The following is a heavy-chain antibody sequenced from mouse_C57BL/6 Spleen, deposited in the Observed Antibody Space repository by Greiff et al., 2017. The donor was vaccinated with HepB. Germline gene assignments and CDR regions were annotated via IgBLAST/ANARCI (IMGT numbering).Heavy chain of an antibody. CDR3: ARRLDYYGSSYVFNYFDY. J-gene: IGHJ2*01. D-gene: IGHD1-1*01. CDR1: GYTFTSYW. Sequence: QVHVKQPGAELVKPGASVKLSCKASGYTFTSYWMQWVKQRPGQGLEWIGEIDPSDSYTNYNQKFKGKATLTVDTSSSTAYMQLSSLTSEDSAVYYCARRLDYYGSSYVFNYFDYWGQGTTLTVSS. V-gene: IGHV1-50*01. CDR2: IDPSDSYT.